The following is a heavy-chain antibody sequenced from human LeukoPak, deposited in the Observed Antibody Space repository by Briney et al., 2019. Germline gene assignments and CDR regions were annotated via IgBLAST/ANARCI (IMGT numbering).Heavy chain of an antibody. CDR2: IYYSGST. V-gene: IGHV4-59*01. D-gene: IGHD4-17*01. CDR3: ARVRDPQTVYGDYFDY. Sequence: SETLSLTCTVSGGSISSYYWSWIWQPPGKGLEWIGYIYYSGSTNYNPSLKSRVTISVDTSKNQFSLKLSSVTAADTAVYYCARVRDPQTVYGDYFDYWGQGTLVTVSS. CDR1: GGSISSYY. J-gene: IGHJ4*02.